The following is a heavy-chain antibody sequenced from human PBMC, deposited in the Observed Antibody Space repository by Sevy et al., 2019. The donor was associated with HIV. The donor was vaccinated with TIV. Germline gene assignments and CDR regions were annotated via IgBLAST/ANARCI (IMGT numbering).Heavy chain of an antibody. Sequence: SETLSLTCTVSGGSISSYYWSWIRQPPGKGLEWIGYIYYSGSTNYNPSLKSRVTISVDTSKNQFSLKLSSVTAADTXXXXCAREGYCSSTSCYGGGYYYYGMDVWGQGTTVTVSS. CDR1: GGSISSYY. V-gene: IGHV4-59*01. CDR2: IYYSGST. J-gene: IGHJ6*02. D-gene: IGHD2-2*01. CDR3: AREGYCSSTSCYGGGYYYYGMDV.